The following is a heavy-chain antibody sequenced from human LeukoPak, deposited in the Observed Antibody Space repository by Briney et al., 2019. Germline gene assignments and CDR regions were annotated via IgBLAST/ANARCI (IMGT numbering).Heavy chain of an antibody. Sequence: PSETLSLTCTVSGGSVSSGTYYWSWIRQPPGKGLEWIGYIYYSGSTNYNPSLKSRATISADTSKNQFSLQLSSVTAADTAVYYCVRDRELIYWGQGILVTVSS. D-gene: IGHD1-7*01. J-gene: IGHJ4*02. CDR2: IYYSGST. CDR3: VRDRELIY. V-gene: IGHV4-61*01. CDR1: GGSVSSGTYY.